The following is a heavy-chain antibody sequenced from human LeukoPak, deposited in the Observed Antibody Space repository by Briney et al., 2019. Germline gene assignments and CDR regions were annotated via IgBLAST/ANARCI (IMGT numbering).Heavy chain of an antibody. J-gene: IGHJ4*02. D-gene: IGHD4-17*01. CDR2: ISSSSSYI. Sequence: GGSLRLSCAASGFTFRSYMVNWVRQAPGKGLEWVSSISSSSSYIYYADSVKGRFTITRDNAKHSLYMPMNSLRDDDTAVYYCARTTGEFDYWGQGTLVTVSS. CDR3: ARTTGEFDY. CDR1: GFTFRSYM. V-gene: IGHV3-21*01.